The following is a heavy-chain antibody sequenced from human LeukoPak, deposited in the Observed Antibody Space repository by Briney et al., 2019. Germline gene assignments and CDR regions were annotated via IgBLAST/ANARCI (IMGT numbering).Heavy chain of an antibody. Sequence: ASVKVSCKASGYTFTSYYMHWVRQAPGQGLEWMGIINPSGGSTSYAQKFQGRVTMTRDTSTSTVYMELGSLRSEDTAVYYCARDGRYFDWIDAFDIWGQGTMVTVSS. CDR2: INPSGGST. V-gene: IGHV1-46*01. D-gene: IGHD3-9*01. J-gene: IGHJ3*02. CDR3: ARDGRYFDWIDAFDI. CDR1: GYTFTSYY.